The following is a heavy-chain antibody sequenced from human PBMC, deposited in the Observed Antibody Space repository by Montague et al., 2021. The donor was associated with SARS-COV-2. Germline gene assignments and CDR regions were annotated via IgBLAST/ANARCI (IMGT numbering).Heavy chain of an antibody. J-gene: IGHJ5*02. D-gene: IGHD3-22*01. CDR3: ARGVTMIVVVMRYNWFDP. Sequence: SETLSLTCTVSGGSIRPFYWNWIRQTPEKGLEWIGYIYYSGNTNYNPSLNSRATISVDTSKNQFSLEVSSVTAADTAVYYCARGVTMIVVVMRYNWFDPWGQGTLVTVSS. CDR2: IYYSGNT. CDR1: GGSIRPFY. V-gene: IGHV4-59*08.